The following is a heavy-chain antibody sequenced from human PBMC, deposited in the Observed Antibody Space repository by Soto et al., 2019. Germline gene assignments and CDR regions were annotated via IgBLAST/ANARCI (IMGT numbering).Heavy chain of an antibody. CDR2: IYWDDVK. Sequence: SGPTLVNPTQTLTLTCTFSGFSLSTSGVGVGWIRQPPGKALEWLALIYWDDVKRYSPSLKSRLTITKDTSKNLVVLTMTNMDPVDTATYYCAHADCSGGSCYFHYFDYWGQGTLVTVSS. J-gene: IGHJ4*02. V-gene: IGHV2-5*02. D-gene: IGHD2-15*01. CDR1: GFSLSTSGVG. CDR3: AHADCSGGSCYFHYFDY.